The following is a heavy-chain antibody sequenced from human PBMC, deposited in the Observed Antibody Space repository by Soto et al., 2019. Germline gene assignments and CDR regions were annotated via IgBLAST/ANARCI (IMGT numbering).Heavy chain of an antibody. V-gene: IGHV3-15*01. CDR3: ITRGYSYGYERRPGLGY. J-gene: IGHJ4*02. CDR1: GFTFSHAW. CDR2: IKSEADGGST. Sequence: EVELVESGGGLVKPGGSLRLSCAASGFTFSHAWMTWVRQAPGKGLEWLGLIKSEADGGSTDYAAPVKGRFTISRDDYKTTLYLQMNSLKTEDTAVYYCITRGYSYGYERRPGLGYWGQGTLVTVSS. D-gene: IGHD5-18*01.